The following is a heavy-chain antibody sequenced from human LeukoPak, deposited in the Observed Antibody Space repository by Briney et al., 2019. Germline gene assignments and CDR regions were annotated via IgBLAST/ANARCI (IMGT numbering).Heavy chain of an antibody. J-gene: IGHJ4*02. CDR2: IWYDGSNK. Sequence: GGFLRLSCAASGFTFSSYGMHWVRQAPGKGLEWVAVIWYDGSNKYYADSVKGRFTISRDNSKNTLYLQMNSLRAEDTAVYYCARDRGYSGYGYFDYWGQGTLVTVSS. D-gene: IGHD5-12*01. CDR1: GFTFSSYG. CDR3: ARDRGYSGYGYFDY. V-gene: IGHV3-33*01.